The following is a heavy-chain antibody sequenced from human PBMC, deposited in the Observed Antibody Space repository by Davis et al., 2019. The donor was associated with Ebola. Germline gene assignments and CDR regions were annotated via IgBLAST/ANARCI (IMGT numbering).Heavy chain of an antibody. J-gene: IGHJ6*01. D-gene: IGHD4-11*01. CDR2: IKQDGSEK. V-gene: IGHV3-7*03. Sequence: GESLKISCAASGFTFSSYWMSWVRQAPGKGLEWVANIKQDGSEKYYVDSVKGRFTISRDNAKNSLYLQMNSLRAEDTAVYYCAGEGGNDYQYYYYYYGMDVWSQGTTVTVSS. CDR1: GFTFSSYW. CDR3: AGEGGNDYQYYYYYYGMDV.